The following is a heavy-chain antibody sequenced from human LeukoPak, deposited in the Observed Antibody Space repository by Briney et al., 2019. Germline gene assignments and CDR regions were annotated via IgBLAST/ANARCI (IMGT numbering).Heavy chain of an antibody. CDR1: GFTFSNSW. J-gene: IGHJ6*02. Sequence: GGSLRLSCAASGFTFSNSWMSWVRQAPGKGLEWVASINHNGNVNYYVDSVKGRFTISRDNAKNSLYLQMSNLRAEDTAVYFCVRGGGLDVWGQGATVTVSS. D-gene: IGHD3-16*01. CDR2: INHNGNVN. CDR3: VRGGGLDV. V-gene: IGHV3-7*03.